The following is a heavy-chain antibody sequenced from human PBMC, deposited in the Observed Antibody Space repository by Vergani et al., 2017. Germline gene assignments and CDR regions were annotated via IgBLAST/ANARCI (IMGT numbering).Heavy chain of an antibody. CDR1: GYTFTGYY. D-gene: IGHD4/OR15-4a*01. V-gene: IGHV1-2*02. Sequence: QVQLVQSGAEVKKPGASVKVSCKASGYTFTGYYMHWVRQAPGPGLEWMGRINPNSGGTNYAQKFQGRVTMTRVTSISPAYMELSRLRADDTAVYYCARGGVGLTHDDFDIWGQGTMVTVSS. CDR3: ARGGVGLTHDDFDI. CDR2: INPNSGGT. J-gene: IGHJ3*02.